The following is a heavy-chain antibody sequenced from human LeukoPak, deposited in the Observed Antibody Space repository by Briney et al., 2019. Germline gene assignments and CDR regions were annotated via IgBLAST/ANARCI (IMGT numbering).Heavy chain of an antibody. J-gene: IGHJ3*02. CDR1: GFTFSSYA. CDR3: AQGGGYRGAFDI. Sequence: PGGSLRLSCAASGFTFSSYAMSWVRQAPGKGLEWVSAISGSGGSTYYADSVKGRFTISRDNSKNTLYLQMNSLRAEDTAVYYCAQGGGYRGAFDIWGQGTMVTVSS. CDR2: ISGSGGST. V-gene: IGHV3-23*01. D-gene: IGHD1-1*01.